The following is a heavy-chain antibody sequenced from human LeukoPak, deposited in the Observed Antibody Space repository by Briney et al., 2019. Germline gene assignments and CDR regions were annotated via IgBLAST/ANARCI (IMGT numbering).Heavy chain of an antibody. J-gene: IGHJ4*02. CDR2: ISAYNGNT. D-gene: IGHD2-2*02. V-gene: IGHV1-18*01. CDR1: GYTFTGYG. Sequence: GASVKVSCKASGYTFTGYGISWVRQAPGQGLEWMGWISAYNGNTNYAQKLQGRVTMTTDTSTSTAYMELRSLRSDDTAVYYCARGVAYCSSTSCYTIDYWGQGTLVTVSS. CDR3: ARGVAYCSSTSCYTIDY.